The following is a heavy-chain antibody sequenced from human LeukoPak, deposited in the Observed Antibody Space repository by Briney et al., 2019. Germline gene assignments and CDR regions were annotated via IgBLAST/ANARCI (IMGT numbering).Heavy chain of an antibody. J-gene: IGHJ6*02. CDR1: GSTFSDYY. CDR3: ARGHYGLEV. Sequence: PGGSLRLSCAASGSTFSDYYMSWIRQAPGKGLEWVSYISSRGSMIYYADSVKDRFTISRNNAKNSLYLQMNSLRAEDTAVYFCARGHYGLEVWGQGTTVTVSS. V-gene: IGHV3-11*01. CDR2: ISSRGSMI.